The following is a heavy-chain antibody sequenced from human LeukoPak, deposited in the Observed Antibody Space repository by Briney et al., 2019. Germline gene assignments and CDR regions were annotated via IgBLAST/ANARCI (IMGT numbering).Heavy chain of an antibody. D-gene: IGHD3-10*01. Sequence: PSETLSLTCTVSGGSVSSGSYYWSWIRQPPGKGLEWIGLMYSSGSTNYNPSLKSRVTMSVDTSKNQFSLRLNSVTAVDTAVYYCATGSYPFEYWGQGTLVTVSS. CDR3: ATGSYPFEY. J-gene: IGHJ4*02. CDR1: GGSVSSGSYY. CDR2: MYSSGST. V-gene: IGHV4-61*01.